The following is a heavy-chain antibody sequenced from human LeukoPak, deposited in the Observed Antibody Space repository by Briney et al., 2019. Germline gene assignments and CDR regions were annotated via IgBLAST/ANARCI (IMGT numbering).Heavy chain of an antibody. CDR3: ARAYSSGWFDY. J-gene: IGHJ4*02. Sequence: PSETLSLTCTVSGGSIRSFYWSWIRQPSGKGLEWLGHVYNSGSTSYNPSLNSRVTISIDTSKNQFSLRLSSVTAADTAVYYCARAYSSGWFDYWGQGTLLTVSS. CDR2: VYNSGST. CDR1: GGSIRSFY. D-gene: IGHD6-19*01. V-gene: IGHV4-59*01.